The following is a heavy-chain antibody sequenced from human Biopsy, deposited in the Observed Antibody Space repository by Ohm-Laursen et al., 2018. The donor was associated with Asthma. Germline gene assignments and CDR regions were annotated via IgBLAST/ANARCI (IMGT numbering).Heavy chain of an antibody. Sequence: SLRLSCSASGFTFSSYGMHWVRQAPGKGLEWVAVISYNGSNKYYADSVKGRFTISRDNSKNTLYLQMNSLRAEDTAVYYCAKESGSNYAFDIWGQGTMVTVSS. CDR2: ISYNGSNK. CDR3: AKESGSNYAFDI. V-gene: IGHV3-30*18. J-gene: IGHJ3*02. CDR1: GFTFSSYG. D-gene: IGHD1-1*01.